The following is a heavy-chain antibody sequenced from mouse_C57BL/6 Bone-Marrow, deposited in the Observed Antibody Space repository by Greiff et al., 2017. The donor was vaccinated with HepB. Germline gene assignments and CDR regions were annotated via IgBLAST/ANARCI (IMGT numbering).Heavy chain of an antibody. CDR2: IHPNSGST. D-gene: IGHD2-3*01. CDR1: GYTFTSYW. CDR3: ARRRWLPHYFDY. V-gene: IGHV1-64*01. Sequence: VKLQQPGAELVKPGASVKLSCKASGYTFTSYWMHWVKQRPGQGLEWIGMIHPNSGSTNYNEKFKSKATLTVDKSSSTAYMQLSSLTSEDSAVYYCARRRWLPHYFDYWGQGTTLTVSS. J-gene: IGHJ2*01.